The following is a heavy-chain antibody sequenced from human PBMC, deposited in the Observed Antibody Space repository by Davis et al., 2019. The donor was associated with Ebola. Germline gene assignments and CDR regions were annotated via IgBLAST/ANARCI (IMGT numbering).Heavy chain of an antibody. V-gene: IGHV4-39*01. CDR3: ARNREGIAVA. CDR2: IYYSGST. J-gene: IGHJ4*02. D-gene: IGHD6-19*01. Sequence: SETLSLTCTVSGGSISSSSYYWGWIRQPPGKGLEWIGSIYYSGSTYYNTSLKSRVTISVDTSKNQFSLKLGSVTAADTAVYYCARNREGIAVAWGQGTLVTVSS. CDR1: GGSISSSSYY.